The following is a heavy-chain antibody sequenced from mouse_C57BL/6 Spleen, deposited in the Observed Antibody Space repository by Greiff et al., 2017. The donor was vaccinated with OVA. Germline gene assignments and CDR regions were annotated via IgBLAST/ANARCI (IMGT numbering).Heavy chain of an antibody. CDR3: ANDYYGSSSPAWFAY. CDR1: GYSFTDYN. V-gene: IGHV1-39*01. J-gene: IGHJ3*01. CDR2: INPNYGTT. Sequence: VQLQQSGPELVKPGASVKISCKASGYSFTDYNMNWVKQSNGKSLEWIGVINPNYGTTSYNQKFKGKATLTVDQSSSTAYMQLNSLTSEDSAVYYCANDYYGSSSPAWFAYWGQGTLVTVSA. D-gene: IGHD1-1*01.